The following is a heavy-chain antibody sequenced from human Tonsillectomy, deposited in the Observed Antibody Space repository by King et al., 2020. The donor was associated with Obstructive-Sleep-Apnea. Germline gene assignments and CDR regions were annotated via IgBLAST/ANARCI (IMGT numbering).Heavy chain of an antibody. CDR3: AGRQDYGDYDDWYFDL. D-gene: IGHD4-17*01. CDR1: GGSISNHY. CDR2: IYYRWNT. J-gene: IGHJ2*01. V-gene: IGHV4-59*11. Sequence: VQLQESGPGLVKPSETLSLTCTVSGGSISNHYWSWIRQPPGKGLQWIGYIYYRWNTNYNPSLKSRVTMSVDTAKNQFSLRLSSMTTADTADYYCAGRQDYGDYDDWYFDLWGRGTLVTVSS.